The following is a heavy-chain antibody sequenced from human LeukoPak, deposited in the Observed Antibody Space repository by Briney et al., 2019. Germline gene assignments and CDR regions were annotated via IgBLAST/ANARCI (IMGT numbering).Heavy chain of an antibody. J-gene: IGHJ4*02. D-gene: IGHD5-18*01. V-gene: IGHV3-53*04. CDR3: ARVDTVMAYYFDL. CDR2: IYSGGTT. CDR1: GMTVSSNY. Sequence: GGSLRLSCAASGMTVSSNYIMWVRQPPGKGLEWVSTIYSGGTTYYADSVMGRFTISRHNSRNTLYLQMNSLRAEDTAVYYCARVDTVMAYYFDLWGQGTLVTVSS.